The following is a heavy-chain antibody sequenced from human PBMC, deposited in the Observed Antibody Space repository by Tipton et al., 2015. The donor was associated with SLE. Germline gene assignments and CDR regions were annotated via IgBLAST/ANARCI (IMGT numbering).Heavy chain of an antibody. CDR1: GFTFSSFA. CDR2: ISSSSTYI. Sequence: GSLRLSCEASGFTFSSFAMNWVRQAPGKGLEWVSSISSSSTYIYYADSVKGRFTISRDNAKNSLFLQMNSLRAEDTGVYYCARGGFGGGQPFDSWGQGRLVTVSS. J-gene: IGHJ4*02. CDR3: ARGGFGGGQPFDS. D-gene: IGHD3-16*01. V-gene: IGHV3-21*01.